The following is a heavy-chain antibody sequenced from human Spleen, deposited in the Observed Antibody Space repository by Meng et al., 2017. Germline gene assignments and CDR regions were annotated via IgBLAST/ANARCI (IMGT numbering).Heavy chain of an antibody. Sequence: GGSLRLSCAASGFTFSSYAMSWVRQAPGKGLEWVAVISHDANYKYYADSVKGRFTISRDNSNNILYLQMNSLRIEDTTVYYCARESTGRLDYWGQGTLVTVSS. V-gene: IGHV3-30*01. CDR3: ARESTGRLDY. CDR2: ISHDANYK. CDR1: GFTFSSYA. D-gene: IGHD4-17*01. J-gene: IGHJ4*02.